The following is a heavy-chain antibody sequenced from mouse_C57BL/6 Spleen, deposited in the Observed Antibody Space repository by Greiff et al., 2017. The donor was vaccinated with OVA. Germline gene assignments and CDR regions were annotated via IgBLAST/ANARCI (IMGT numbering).Heavy chain of an antibody. CDR2: ISDGGSYT. Sequence: EVMLVESGGGLVKPGGSLKLSCAASGFTFSSYAMSWVRQTPEKRLEWVATISDGGSYTYYPDNVKGRFTISRDNAKNNLYLQMSHLKSEDTAMYYCARDNYGSSPPWFAYWGQGTLVTVSA. CDR1: GFTFSSYA. V-gene: IGHV5-4*01. D-gene: IGHD1-1*01. J-gene: IGHJ3*01. CDR3: ARDNYGSSPPWFAY.